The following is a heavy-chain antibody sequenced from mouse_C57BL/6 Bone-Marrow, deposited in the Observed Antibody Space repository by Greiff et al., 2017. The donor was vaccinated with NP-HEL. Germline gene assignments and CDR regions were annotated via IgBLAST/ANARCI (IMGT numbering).Heavy chain of an antibody. Sequence: QVQLQQSGAELARPGASVKLSCKASGYTFTSSGISWVKQRTGQGLEWIGEIYPRSGNTYYNEKFKGKATLTADKSSSTAYMALRSLTSEDSAVYFWARPMVTTVPFAYWGQGTLVTVSA. J-gene: IGHJ3*01. D-gene: IGHD2-2*01. CDR2: IYPRSGNT. V-gene: IGHV1-81*01. CDR3: ARPMVTTVPFAY. CDR1: GYTFTSSG.